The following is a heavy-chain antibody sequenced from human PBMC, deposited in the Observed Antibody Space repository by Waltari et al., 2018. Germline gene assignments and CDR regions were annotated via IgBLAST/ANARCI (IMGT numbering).Heavy chain of an antibody. CDR3: ARANGAGGMDV. J-gene: IGHJ6*04. CDR1: GFTFSSYS. Sequence: EVQLVESGGGLVKPGGSLRLSCAASGFTFSSYSMTWVRQAPGKGLEWVSSISSSSSYIYYADSVKGRFTISRDNAKNSLYLQMNSLRAEDTAVYYCARANGAGGMDVWGKGTTVTVSS. V-gene: IGHV3-21*01. CDR2: ISSSSSYI. D-gene: IGHD2-8*01.